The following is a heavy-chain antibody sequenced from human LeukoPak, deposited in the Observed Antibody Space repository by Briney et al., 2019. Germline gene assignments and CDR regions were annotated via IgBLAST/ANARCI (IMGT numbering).Heavy chain of an antibody. CDR2: INSVGSST. J-gene: IGHJ3*02. CDR3: ASGGDRWELPII. D-gene: IGHD1-26*01. CDR1: GFTFSSFW. V-gene: IGHV3-74*01. Sequence: GGSLRLSCAASGFTFSSFWMHWVRQAPGKGLVWVSRINSVGSSTSYADSVKGRLTTSRDNAKSSLSLQMDSLRAEDTAVYYCASGGDRWELPIIWGRGTMVIVSS.